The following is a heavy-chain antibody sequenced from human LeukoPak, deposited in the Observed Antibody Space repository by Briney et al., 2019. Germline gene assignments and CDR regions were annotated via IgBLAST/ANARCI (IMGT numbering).Heavy chain of an antibody. D-gene: IGHD3-10*01. CDR2: MNPVSGNT. CDR3: VRALVRGVVLSDF. V-gene: IGHV1-8*01. J-gene: IGHJ4*02. CDR1: GYTFIHYD. Sequence: ASVKVSCKASGYTFIHYDINWVRQASGHGLEWMGWMNPVSGNTGYAQNLQGRITLTRNTSISTAYMELSSLRSDDTAVYCCVRALVRGVVLSDFWGQGTLVTVSS.